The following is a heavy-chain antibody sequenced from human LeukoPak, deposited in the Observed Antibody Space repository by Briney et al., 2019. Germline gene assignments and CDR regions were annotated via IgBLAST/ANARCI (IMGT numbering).Heavy chain of an antibody. CDR3: ARDKLMGDSYFVY. Sequence: SETLSLTCAVYGGSFSGYYWSWIRQPPGKGLEWIGEINHSGSTNYNPSLKSRVTISVDTSKNQFSLKLSSVTAADTAVYYCARDKLMGDSYFVYWGQGTLVTVSS. J-gene: IGHJ4*02. CDR1: GGSFSGYY. V-gene: IGHV4-34*01. CDR2: INHSGST. D-gene: IGHD2-21*02.